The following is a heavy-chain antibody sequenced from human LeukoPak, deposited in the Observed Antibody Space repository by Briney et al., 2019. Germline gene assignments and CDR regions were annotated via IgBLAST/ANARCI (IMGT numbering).Heavy chain of an antibody. CDR3: AKNRGHCVDGVCHNYYYMDV. Sequence: GGSLRLSCAASGFTFSSFPMTWVRQAPGKGLEWVSTVSGSAGKTDYAHSVKGRFNISRDNLKNTVYLQMNGLRAEDTAVYYCAKNRGHCVDGVCHNYYYMDVWGRGTTVTVSS. CDR1: GFTFSSFP. D-gene: IGHD2-8*02. CDR2: VSGSAGKT. V-gene: IGHV3-23*01. J-gene: IGHJ6*03.